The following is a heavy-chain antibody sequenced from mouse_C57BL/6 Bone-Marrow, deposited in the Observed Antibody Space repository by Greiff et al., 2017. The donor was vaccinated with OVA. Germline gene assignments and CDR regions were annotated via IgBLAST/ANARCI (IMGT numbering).Heavy chain of an antibody. V-gene: IGHV1-64*01. CDR3: ARAATVVAGTNYAMDY. Sequence: QVQLQQPGAELVKPGASVKLSCKASGYTFTSYWMHWVKQRPGQGLEWIGMIHPNSGSTNYNEKFKSKATLTVDTSSSTAYMQLSSLTSEDSAVYYCARAATVVAGTNYAMDYWGQGTSVTVSS. D-gene: IGHD1-1*01. CDR1: GYTFTSYW. J-gene: IGHJ4*01. CDR2: IHPNSGST.